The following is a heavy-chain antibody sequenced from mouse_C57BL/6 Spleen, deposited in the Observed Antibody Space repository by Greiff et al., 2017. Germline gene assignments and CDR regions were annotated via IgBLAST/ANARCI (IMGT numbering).Heavy chain of an antibody. D-gene: IGHD1-1*01. CDR3: ANYYGSSYRYFDV. CDR2: IYPGSGST. Sequence: QVHVKQPGAELVKPGASVKMSCKASGYTFTSYWITWVKQRPGQGLEWIGDIYPGSGSTNYNEKFKSKATLTVDTSSSTAYMQLSSLTSEDSAVYYCANYYGSSYRYFDVWGTGTTVTVSS. CDR1: GYTFTSYW. V-gene: IGHV1-55*01. J-gene: IGHJ1*03.